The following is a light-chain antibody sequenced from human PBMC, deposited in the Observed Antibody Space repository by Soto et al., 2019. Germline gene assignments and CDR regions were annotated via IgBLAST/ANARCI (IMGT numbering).Light chain of an antibody. J-gene: IGLJ2*01. V-gene: IGLV2-14*01. CDR1: SSDVGGYNY. Sequence: QSALTQPASVSGSPGQSITISCTGTSSDVGGYNYVSWYQQHPGKAPKLMIYDVSNRPSGVSNRFSGSKAGNTSSLTICGLQAEEEADYYCSSYTSSSCVVFGGGTKLTVL. CDR3: SSYTSSSCVV. CDR2: DVS.